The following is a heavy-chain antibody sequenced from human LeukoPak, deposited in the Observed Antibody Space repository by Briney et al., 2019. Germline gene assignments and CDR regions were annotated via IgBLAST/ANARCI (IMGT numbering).Heavy chain of an antibody. D-gene: IGHD6-19*01. CDR3: ARVAGWNWFDP. CDR2: ILPSGDNI. CDR1: GFTFSSYD. V-gene: IGHV3-23*01. J-gene: IGHJ5*02. Sequence: GGSLRLSCAASGFTFSSYDMTWVRQAPGRGLEWCASILPSGDNIYYVDSVKGRFTISRDNSKNTVYLQMNNMRVDDTAVYYSARVAGWNWFDPWGQGTLVTVSS.